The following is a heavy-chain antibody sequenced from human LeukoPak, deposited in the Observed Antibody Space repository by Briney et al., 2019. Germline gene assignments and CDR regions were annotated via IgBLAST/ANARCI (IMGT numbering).Heavy chain of an antibody. J-gene: IGHJ4*02. V-gene: IGHV1-18*01. CDR3: ARVNNYDILSSFDY. CDR2: ISAHNGNT. Sequence: ASVKVSCKASGYTFTSFGISWVRQAPGQGLEWMGWISAHNGNTNYGQKLQGRATMTTDTSTSTAYMELRSLRSDDTAVYYCARVNNYDILSSFDYWGQGTLVTVSS. D-gene: IGHD3-9*01. CDR1: GYTFTSFG.